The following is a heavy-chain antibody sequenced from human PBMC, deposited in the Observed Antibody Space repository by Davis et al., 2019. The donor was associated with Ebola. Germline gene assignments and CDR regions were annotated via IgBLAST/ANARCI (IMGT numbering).Heavy chain of an antibody. J-gene: IGHJ4*02. CDR3: ARDDLSSGWYGIDY. CDR2: IRYDGSDK. Sequence: PGGSLRLSCAASGFTLHDYGMHWVRQAPGKGLEWVSFIRYDGSDKYYVDSVKGRFTISRDSSKNMVYLQMNSLRGEDAAVYYCARDDLSSGWYGIDYWGQGTLVTVSS. V-gene: IGHV3-30*02. CDR1: GFTLHDYG. D-gene: IGHD6-19*01.